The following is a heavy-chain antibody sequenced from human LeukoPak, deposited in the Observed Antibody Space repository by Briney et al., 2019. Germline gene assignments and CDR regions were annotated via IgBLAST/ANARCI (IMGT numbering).Heavy chain of an antibody. CDR1: GYTFTSYA. Sequence: GASVKVSCKASGYTFTSYAISWVLQAPGQGLEWMGWISGHNDDTNYAQRLQGRVTMTTDTSTSTAYMELRSLRSDGTAVYYCARAGYCSGGSCYPYYYYYYMDVWGKGTTVTVSS. D-gene: IGHD2-15*01. V-gene: IGHV1-18*01. CDR2: ISGHNDDT. CDR3: ARAGYCSGGSCYPYYYYYYMDV. J-gene: IGHJ6*03.